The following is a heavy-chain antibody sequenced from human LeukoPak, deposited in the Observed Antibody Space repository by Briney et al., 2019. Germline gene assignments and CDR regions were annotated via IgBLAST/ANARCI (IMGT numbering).Heavy chain of an antibody. CDR1: GFTFSIYG. J-gene: IGHJ5*02. CDR3: AKDDYGYWFDP. CDR2: ISGRGETT. D-gene: IGHD3-10*01. Sequence: PGGSLRLSCAASGFTFSIYGMNWVRQAPGKGLEWISSISGRGETTYYADSVKGRFTISRDNSKNTLYVQLNSLIAEDTAVYYCAKDDYGYWFDPWGQGTRVTVSS. V-gene: IGHV3-23*01.